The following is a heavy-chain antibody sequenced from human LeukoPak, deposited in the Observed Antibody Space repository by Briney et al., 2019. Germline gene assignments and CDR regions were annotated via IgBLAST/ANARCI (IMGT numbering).Heavy chain of an antibody. D-gene: IGHD3-3*01. CDR1: GFTFSTYW. CDR2: IKQDGSEK. V-gene: IGHV3-7*01. J-gene: IGHJ4*02. CDR3: ARWRGAQSEFEY. Sequence: GGSLRLSCTASGFTFSTYWMSWVRQAPGKGLECVASIKQDGSEKEYVDSVKGRFTISRDNAKNSLYLQMISLRAEDTAVYYCARWRGAQSEFEYWGQGTLVTVSS.